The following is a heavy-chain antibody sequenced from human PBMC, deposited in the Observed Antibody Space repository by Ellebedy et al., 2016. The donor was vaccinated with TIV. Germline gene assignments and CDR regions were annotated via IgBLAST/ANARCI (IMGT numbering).Heavy chain of an antibody. CDR2: IWYDGSNK. D-gene: IGHD3-10*01. CDR1: GFTFSSYG. CDR3: ARDLSPIDVLLWFGETTYDAFDI. J-gene: IGHJ3*02. Sequence: GGSLRLSCAASGFTFSSYGMHWVRQAPGKGLEWVAVIWYDGSNKYYADSVKGRFTISRDNSKNTLYLQMNSLRAADTAVYYCARDLSPIDVLLWFGETTYDAFDIWGQGTMVTVSS. V-gene: IGHV3-33*08.